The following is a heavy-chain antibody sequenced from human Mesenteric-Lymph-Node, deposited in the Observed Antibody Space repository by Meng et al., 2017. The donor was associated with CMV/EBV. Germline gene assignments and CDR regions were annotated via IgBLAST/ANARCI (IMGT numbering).Heavy chain of an antibody. V-gene: IGHV1-2*06. CDR3: ARALRYFDWYVDY. Sequence: CKATGYTFTGYYMHWVRQAPGQGLEWMGRINPNSGGTNYAQKFQGRVTMTRDTSISTAYMELSRLRSDDTAVYYCARALRYFDWYVDYWGQGTLVTVSS. D-gene: IGHD3-9*01. CDR1: GYTFTGYY. CDR2: INPNSGGT. J-gene: IGHJ4*02.